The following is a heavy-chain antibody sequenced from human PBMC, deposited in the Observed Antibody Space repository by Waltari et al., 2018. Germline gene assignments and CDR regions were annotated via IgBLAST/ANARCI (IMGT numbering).Heavy chain of an antibody. J-gene: IGHJ6*02. V-gene: IGHV3-30*18. Sequence: QVQLVESGGGVVQPGRSLRLSCAASGFTFSSYDMHWVRQAPGKGLEWVAVISYDGSNKYYADSRKGRFTISRDNSKNTLYLQRNSLRAEDTAVYVCAKGSWVTTSRYYGMDVWGQGTTVTVSS. CDR3: AKGSWVTTSRYYGMDV. CDR2: ISYDGSNK. D-gene: IGHD4-17*01. CDR1: GFTFSSYD.